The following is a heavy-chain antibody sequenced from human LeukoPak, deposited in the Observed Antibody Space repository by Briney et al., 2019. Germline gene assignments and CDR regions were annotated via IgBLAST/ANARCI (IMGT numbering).Heavy chain of an antibody. D-gene: IGHD5-12*01. Sequence: GGSLRLSCAASGFTVSNNYMSWARLAPGKGLEWVSVIHSGGTTNYADSVQGRFTISRDNSKTTVYLHMNSLRAEDTAVYYCARDSDSGYGPFASWGQGTLVTVSS. CDR1: GFTVSNNY. CDR3: ARDSDSGYGPFAS. CDR2: IHSGGTT. V-gene: IGHV3-53*01. J-gene: IGHJ4*02.